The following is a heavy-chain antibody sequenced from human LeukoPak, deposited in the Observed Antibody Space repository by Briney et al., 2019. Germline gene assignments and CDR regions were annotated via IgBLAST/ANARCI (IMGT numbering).Heavy chain of an antibody. J-gene: IGHJ4*02. V-gene: IGHV4-59*08. CDR2: IYYSGST. CDR3: ASQIKVRGVITY. CDR1: GGSISSYY. D-gene: IGHD3-10*01. Sequence: SETLSLTCTVSGGSISSYYWSWIRQPPGKGLEWIGYIYYSGSTNYNPSLKSRVTISVDTSKNQFSLKLSSVTAADTAVYYCASQIKVRGVITYWGQGTLVTVSS.